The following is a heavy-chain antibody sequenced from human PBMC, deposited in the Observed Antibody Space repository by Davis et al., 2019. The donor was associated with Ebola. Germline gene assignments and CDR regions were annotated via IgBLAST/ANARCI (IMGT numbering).Heavy chain of an antibody. CDR2: IKQDGSEK. J-gene: IGHJ6*03. CDR1: GFTFSSYA. Sequence: GESLKISCAASGFTFSSYAMHWVRQAPGKGLEWVANIKQDGSEKYYVDSVKGRFTISRDNAKNSLYLQMNSLRAEDTAVYYCARDIVVVVAAKGHYYYYYMDVWGKGTTVTVSS. V-gene: IGHV3-7*03. D-gene: IGHD2-15*01. CDR3: ARDIVVVVAAKGHYYYYYMDV.